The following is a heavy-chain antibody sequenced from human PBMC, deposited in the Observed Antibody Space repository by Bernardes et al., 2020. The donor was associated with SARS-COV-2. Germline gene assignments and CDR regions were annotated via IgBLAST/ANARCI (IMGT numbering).Heavy chain of an antibody. J-gene: IGHJ6*02. CDR2: IKQDGSEK. Sequence: GGSLRLSRAASGFTFSSYWMSWVRQAPGKGLEWVANIKQDGSEKDYVDSVKGRFTISRDNAKNSLYLQMNSLRAEDTAVYYCARDNFSGSSTYYGMDVWGQGTTVTVSS. D-gene: IGHD1-26*01. V-gene: IGHV3-7*01. CDR3: ARDNFSGSSTYYGMDV. CDR1: GFTFSSYW.